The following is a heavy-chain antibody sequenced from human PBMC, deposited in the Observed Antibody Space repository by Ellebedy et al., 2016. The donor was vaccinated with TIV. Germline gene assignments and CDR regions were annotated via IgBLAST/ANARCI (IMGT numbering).Heavy chain of an antibody. CDR1: GFTFSSYG. CDR3: ASLGITMVRGVIGFDY. CDR2: IRYDGSNK. V-gene: IGHV3-30*02. J-gene: IGHJ4*02. D-gene: IGHD3-10*01. Sequence: PGGSLRLSCAASGFTFSSYGMHWVRQAPGKGLEWVAFIRYDGSNKYYADSVKGRFTISRDNSKNTLYLQMNSLRAEDTAVYYCASLGITMVRGVIGFDYWGQGTLVTVSS.